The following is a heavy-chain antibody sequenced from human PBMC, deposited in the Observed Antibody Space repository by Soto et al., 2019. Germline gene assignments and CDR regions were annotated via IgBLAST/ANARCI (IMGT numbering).Heavy chain of an antibody. J-gene: IGHJ6*02. D-gene: IGHD3-22*01. V-gene: IGHV4-59*08. CDR1: GGSISSYY. CDR2: IYYSGST. CDR3: ARGVFYDSNPYYYYGMDV. Sequence: SETLSLTCTVSGGSISSYYWSWIRQPPGKGLEWIGYIYYSGSTYYNPSLKSRVTISVDTSKNQFSLKLSSVTAADTAVYYCARGVFYDSNPYYYYGMDVWGQGTTVTVSS.